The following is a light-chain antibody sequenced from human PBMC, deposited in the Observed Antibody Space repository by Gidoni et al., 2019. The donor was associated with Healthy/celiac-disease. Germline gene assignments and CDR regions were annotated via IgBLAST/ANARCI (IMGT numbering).Light chain of an antibody. Sequence: SALTQPAPVSGSPGQSITISCTGTSSAVGGYNYVSWYQQHPGKAPKLMIYDVSNRPSGVSNRFSCSKSGNTASLTISGLQAEDEADYYCSSYTSSSTDVVFGGGTKLTVL. CDR2: DVS. V-gene: IGLV2-14*01. CDR3: SSYTSSSTDVV. CDR1: SSAVGGYNY. J-gene: IGLJ2*01.